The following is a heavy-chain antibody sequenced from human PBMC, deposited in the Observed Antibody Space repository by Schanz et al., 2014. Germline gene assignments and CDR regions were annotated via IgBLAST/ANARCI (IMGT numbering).Heavy chain of an antibody. Sequence: VQLLESGGGLVQPGGSLRLSCAASGFTFSGFWMTWIRQAPGKGLEWLSYISDSGTYTNYADSVKGRFTISRDNAKNTLYLQMNSLRAEDTAVYYCARPALWFGDNCFDPWGQGTLVTVSS. CDR3: ARPALWFGDNCFDP. D-gene: IGHD3-10*01. CDR2: ISDSGTYT. V-gene: IGHV3-11*03. J-gene: IGHJ5*02. CDR1: GFTFSGFW.